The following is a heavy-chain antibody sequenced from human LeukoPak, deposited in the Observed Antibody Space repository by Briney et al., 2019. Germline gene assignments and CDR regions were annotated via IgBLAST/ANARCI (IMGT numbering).Heavy chain of an antibody. Sequence: GASVKVSCKASGGTFSSYAISWVRQAPGQGLEWMGRIIPILGIANYAQKFQGRVTITADKSTSTACMELSSLRSEDTAVYYCASQLRGNYYDSSGPHFDYWGQGTLVTVSS. CDR3: ASQLRGNYYDSSGPHFDY. V-gene: IGHV1-69*04. D-gene: IGHD3-22*01. CDR1: GGTFSSYA. J-gene: IGHJ4*02. CDR2: IIPILGIA.